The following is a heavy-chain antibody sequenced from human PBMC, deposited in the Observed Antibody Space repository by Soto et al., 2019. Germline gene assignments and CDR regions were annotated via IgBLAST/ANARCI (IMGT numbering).Heavy chain of an antibody. V-gene: IGHV1-18*01. J-gene: IGHJ6*02. D-gene: IGHD3-10*01. CDR2: ISPYNGNT. CDR3: ARDDRFRELRGIDV. Sequence: QVQLVQSGAELKKPGASVTVSFKASRYTFNSYGISWVRQAPGQGLEWMGWISPYNGNTNSAPRLQGRITMTTDGSTSTAYMELRSLRSDDTDVYYCARDDRFRELRGIDVWGQGTTVTVSS. CDR1: RYTFNSYG.